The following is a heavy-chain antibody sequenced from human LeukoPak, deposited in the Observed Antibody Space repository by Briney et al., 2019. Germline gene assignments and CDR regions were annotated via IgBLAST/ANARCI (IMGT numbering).Heavy chain of an antibody. CDR1: GFTVSSNY. CDR3: ASRTQTTVTTLPNYYYYYGMDV. CDR2: IYSGGST. J-gene: IGHJ6*02. V-gene: IGHV3-66*01. Sequence: PGGSLRLSCAASGFTVSSNYMSWVRQAPGKGLEWVSVIYSGGSTYYADSVEGRFTISRDNSKNTLYLQMNSLRAEDTAVYYCASRTQTTVTTLPNYYYYYGMDVWGQGTTVTASS. D-gene: IGHD4-17*01.